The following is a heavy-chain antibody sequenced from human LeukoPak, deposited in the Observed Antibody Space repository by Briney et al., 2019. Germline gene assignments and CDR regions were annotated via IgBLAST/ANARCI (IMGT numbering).Heavy chain of an antibody. CDR2: ISYDGSNK. D-gene: IGHD5-18*01. V-gene: IGHV3-30*04. CDR1: GFTFSDYA. J-gene: IGHJ4*02. CDR3: AKDQSSYGYFEDY. Sequence: GGSLRLSCAASGFTFSDYAMHWVRQAPGKGLEWVAVISYDGSNKYYADSVKGRFTISRDNSKNTLYLQMNSLRAEDTAVYYCAKDQSSYGYFEDYWGQGTLVTVSS.